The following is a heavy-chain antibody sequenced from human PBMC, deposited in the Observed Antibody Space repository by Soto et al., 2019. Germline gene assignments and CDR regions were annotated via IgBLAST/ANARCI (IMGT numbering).Heavy chain of an antibody. CDR1: GFTFSVFP. CDR2: IRTKANDAAT. CDR3: TSGLSLNYYNGMDV. J-gene: IGHJ6*02. V-gene: IGHV3-73*01. Sequence: GGSLRLSGAASGFTFSVFPIHWVRQASWKGLEWVGRIRTKANDAATAYAASLKGRFTISRDDSKNTAFLQMNTLKTEDTAVYYCTSGLSLNYYNGMDVSGQRTTVTVCS. D-gene: IGHD6-19*01.